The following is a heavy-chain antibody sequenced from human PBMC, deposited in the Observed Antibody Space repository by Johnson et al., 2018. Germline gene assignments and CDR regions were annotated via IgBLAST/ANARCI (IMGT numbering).Heavy chain of an antibody. J-gene: IGHJ3*02. Sequence: VQLVESGGGLVQPGRSLRLSCTASGFTFGDYAMSWFRQAPGKGLEWVGFLRSKAYGGTTEYAASVTGRFTISRDDSKSIAYLQMNSLKTEDTAVYYCSRDIMITCGGVIVGDHHACDMWGQGTMVTVSS. CDR3: SRDIMITCGGVIVGDHHACDM. CDR2: LRSKAYGGTT. V-gene: IGHV3-49*03. D-gene: IGHD3-16*02. CDR1: GFTFGDYA.